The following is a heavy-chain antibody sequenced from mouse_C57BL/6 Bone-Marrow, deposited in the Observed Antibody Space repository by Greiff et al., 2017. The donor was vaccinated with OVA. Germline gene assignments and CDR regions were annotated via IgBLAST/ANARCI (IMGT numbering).Heavy chain of an antibody. J-gene: IGHJ3*01. CDR2: IDPNSGGT. Sequence: QVQLQQSGAELVKPGASVKLSCKASGYTFTSYWMHWVKQRPGRGLEWIGRIDPNSGGTNYNQKFKGKATLTVDTSSSTAYMQLSSLTSEDSAVYYCARRGRGPAWFAYWGQGTLVTVSA. CDR1: GYTFTSYW. V-gene: IGHV1-62-3*01. CDR3: ARRGRGPAWFAY.